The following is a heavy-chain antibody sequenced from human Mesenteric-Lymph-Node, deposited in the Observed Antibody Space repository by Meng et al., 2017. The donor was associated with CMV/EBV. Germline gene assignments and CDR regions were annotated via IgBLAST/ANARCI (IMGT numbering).Heavy chain of an antibody. CDR3: AKDERFFDY. Sequence: GESLKISCAASGFTFSNAWMSWVRQPPGKGLEWVSVIYGGGTNADYADSVKGRFTISRDDSKNTLYLQMNSLRAEDTAVYYCAKDERFFDYWGQGTLVTVSS. CDR1: GFTFSNAW. V-gene: IGHV3-23*03. CDR2: IYGGGTNA. D-gene: IGHD5-24*01. J-gene: IGHJ4*02.